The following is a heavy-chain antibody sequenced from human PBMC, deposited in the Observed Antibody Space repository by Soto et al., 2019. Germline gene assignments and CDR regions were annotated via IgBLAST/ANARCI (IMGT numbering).Heavy chain of an antibody. Sequence: EVQLLESGGSLAQPGGSLRLSCAVSGFTFNSYGMSWVRQAPGKGLDWVSTISGSGGSTYYADSVKGRFTISRDNSKDTLYLQMNSLRAEDTAVYYCARRSGDYWGQGTLVTVSS. CDR3: ARRSGDY. D-gene: IGHD3-3*01. CDR1: GFTFNSYG. J-gene: IGHJ4*02. V-gene: IGHV3-23*01. CDR2: ISGSGGST.